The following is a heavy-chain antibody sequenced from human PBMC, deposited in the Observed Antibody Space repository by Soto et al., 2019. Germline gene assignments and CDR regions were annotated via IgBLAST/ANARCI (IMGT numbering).Heavy chain of an antibody. CDR1: GVSISSGGYY. V-gene: IGHV4-31*03. CDR2: IYYSGST. J-gene: IGHJ5*02. D-gene: IGHD6-6*01. CDR3: ARGEIAARLSWFDP. Sequence: QVQLQESGPGLVKPSQTLSLTCTVSGVSISSGGYYWSWIRQHPGKGLEWIGYIYYSGSTYYNPSLKSRVTISVDSSKNQFSLKLSSVTAADTAVYYCARGEIAARLSWFDPWGQGTLVTVSS.